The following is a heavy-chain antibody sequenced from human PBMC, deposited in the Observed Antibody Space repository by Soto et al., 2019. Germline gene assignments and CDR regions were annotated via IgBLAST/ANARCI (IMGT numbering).Heavy chain of an antibody. D-gene: IGHD6-19*01. CDR2: MYHSGST. Sequence: SETLSLTCAVSGGSISSDYWWTWVLQPPGKGLEWIAEMYHSGSTNYNPSLKSRVTISVDKSKNQISLKLSSVTAADTAVYYCARVLSSGWSRFDYWGQGTLVTVSS. V-gene: IGHV4-4*02. CDR3: ARVLSSGWSRFDY. J-gene: IGHJ4*02. CDR1: GGSISSDYW.